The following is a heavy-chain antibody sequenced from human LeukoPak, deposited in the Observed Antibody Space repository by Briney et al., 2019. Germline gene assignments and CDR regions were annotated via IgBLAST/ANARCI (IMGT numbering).Heavy chain of an antibody. CDR3: TTQPQWEIDH. D-gene: IGHD1-26*01. J-gene: IGHJ4*02. Sequence: PGGSLRLSCAASRLSFTTVSMSWVRQAPGKGLEWVARTQSKADGGAIDYAAPVKGRFTISRDDSTHTLFLQMKSLRAEDTAIYYCTTQPQWEIDHWGQGTLVTVSS. CDR2: TQSKADGGAI. V-gene: IGHV3-15*01. CDR1: RLSFTTVS.